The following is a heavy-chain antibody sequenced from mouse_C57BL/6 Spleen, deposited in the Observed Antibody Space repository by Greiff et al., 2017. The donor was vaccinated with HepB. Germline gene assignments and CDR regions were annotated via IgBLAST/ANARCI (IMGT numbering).Heavy chain of an antibody. Sequence: EVQLQQSGPELVKPGASVKIPCKASGYTFTDYNMAWVKQSHGKSLEWIGDINPNNGGTSYNQKFKGKATLTVDKSSSTAYMELRSLTSEDPAVEYCGRSRAYFDYWGQGTTLTVSS. CDR3: GRSRAYFDY. J-gene: IGHJ2*01. CDR2: INPNNGGT. D-gene: IGHD3-1*01. CDR1: GYTFTDYN. V-gene: IGHV1-18*01.